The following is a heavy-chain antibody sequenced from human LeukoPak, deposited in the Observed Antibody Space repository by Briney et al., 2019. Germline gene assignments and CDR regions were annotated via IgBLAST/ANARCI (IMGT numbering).Heavy chain of an antibody. CDR2: IYYSGGT. J-gene: IGHJ3*02. CDR1: GGSISSYY. V-gene: IGHV4-59*01. Sequence: PSETLSLTCTVSGGSISSYYWSWIRQPPGKGLEWIGYIYYSGGTNYNPSLRSRVTISVDTSKNQFSLRLSSATAADTAVYYCARDSPKDAFDIWGQGTMVTVSS. CDR3: ARDSPKDAFDI.